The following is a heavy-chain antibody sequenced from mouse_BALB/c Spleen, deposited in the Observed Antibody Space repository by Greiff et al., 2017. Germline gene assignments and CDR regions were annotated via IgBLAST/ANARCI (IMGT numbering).Heavy chain of an antibody. J-gene: IGHJ4*01. D-gene: IGHD2-4*01. CDR2: ISTYYGNT. CDR1: GYTFTDYA. V-gene: IGHV1-67*01. Sequence: VQLQQSGPELVRPGVSVKISCTGSGYTFTDYAMHWVKQSHAKSLEWIGVISTYYGNTNYNPKFKGKATMTVDKSSSTAYMELARLTSEDSAIYYCARSHYDDAMDYWGQGTSVTVSS. CDR3: ARSHYDDAMDY.